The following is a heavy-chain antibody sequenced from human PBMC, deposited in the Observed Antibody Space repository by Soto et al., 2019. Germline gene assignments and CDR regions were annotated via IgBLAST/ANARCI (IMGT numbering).Heavy chain of an antibody. CDR3: ARTTSPRITMVRGVIGAFDI. CDR1: GGSISSYY. Sequence: SETLCLTCTVSGGSISSYYWSGIRQPPGKGLEWIGYIYYSGSTNYNPSLKSRVTISVDTSKNQFSLKLSSVTAADTAVYYCARTTSPRITMVRGVIGAFDIWGKGTMVTASS. V-gene: IGHV4-59*08. D-gene: IGHD3-10*01. J-gene: IGHJ3*02. CDR2: IYYSGST.